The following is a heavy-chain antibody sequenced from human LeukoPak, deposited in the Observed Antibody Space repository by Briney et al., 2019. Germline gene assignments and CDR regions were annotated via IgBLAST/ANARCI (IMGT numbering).Heavy chain of an antibody. J-gene: IGHJ4*02. CDR1: GFAFSSYG. Sequence: PGGSLRLSCAASGFAFSSYGMSWVRQAPGKGLEWVSAISGSGGSTYYADSVKGRFTISRDNSKNTLYLQMNSLRAEDTAVYYCAKENGYSSGFKTSLDYWGQGTLVTVSS. CDR3: AKENGYSSGFKTSLDY. D-gene: IGHD6-19*01. CDR2: ISGSGGST. V-gene: IGHV3-23*01.